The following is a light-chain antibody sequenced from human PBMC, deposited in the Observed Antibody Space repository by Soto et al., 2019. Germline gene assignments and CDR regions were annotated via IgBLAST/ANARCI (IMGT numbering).Light chain of an antibody. CDR3: HHYGPSPPHT. CDR2: AAS. J-gene: IGKJ2*01. CDR1: RSFSSSY. Sequence: EIVLTQSPGTLSLSPGESTTLSCRASRSFSSSYLAWYQQKPGQAPRLLIYAASSRATGIPDRFRGSGSATDFTLTISRLEPEDSAVYFWHHYGPSPPHTFGQGTKVEIK. V-gene: IGKV3-20*01.